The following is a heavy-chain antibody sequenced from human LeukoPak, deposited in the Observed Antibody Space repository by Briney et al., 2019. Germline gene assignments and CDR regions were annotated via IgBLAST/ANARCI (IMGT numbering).Heavy chain of an antibody. Sequence: ASVKVSCKASEYTFTGYNIHWVRQAPGQGLEWMGWMNPNSGNTGYAQKFQGRVTMTRNTSISTAYMELSSLRSEDTAVYYCASFERGYSSSVDYWGQGTLVTVSS. CDR2: MNPNSGNT. CDR1: EYTFTGYN. D-gene: IGHD6-6*01. V-gene: IGHV1-8*02. CDR3: ASFERGYSSSVDY. J-gene: IGHJ4*02.